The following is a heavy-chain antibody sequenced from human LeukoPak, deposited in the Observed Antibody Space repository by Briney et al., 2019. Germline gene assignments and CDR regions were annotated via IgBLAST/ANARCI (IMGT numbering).Heavy chain of an antibody. J-gene: IGHJ4*02. CDR1: GGSFSGYY. D-gene: IGHD3-9*01. Sequence: SETLSLTCAVYGGSFSGYYWSWIRQPPGKGLEWIGEINHSGSTNYNPSLKSRVTISVDTSKNQFSLKLSSVTAADTAVYYCAREGSGGTIYYFDYWGQGTLVTVSS. CDR2: INHSGST. V-gene: IGHV4-34*01. CDR3: AREGSGGTIYYFDY.